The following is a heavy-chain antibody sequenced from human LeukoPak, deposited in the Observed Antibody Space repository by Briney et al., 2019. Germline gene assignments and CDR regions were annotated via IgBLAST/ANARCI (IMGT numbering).Heavy chain of an antibody. Sequence: PGGSLRLSCAASGFIFNIYEMNWVRQAPGKGLEWVSYVSSGGTIYYADSVKGRFTISRDNAKNSLYLQVNSLRAEDTAVYYCARVDYFDIWGQGTMVTVSS. V-gene: IGHV3-48*03. J-gene: IGHJ3*02. CDR1: GFIFNIYE. CDR2: VSSGGTI. CDR3: ARVDYFDI. D-gene: IGHD4-11*01.